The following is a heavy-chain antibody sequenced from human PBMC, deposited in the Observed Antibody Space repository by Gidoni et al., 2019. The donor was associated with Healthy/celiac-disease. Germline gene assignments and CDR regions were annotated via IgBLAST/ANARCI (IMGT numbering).Heavy chain of an antibody. CDR3: ASLEWGLRDY. V-gene: IGHV4-39*01. CDR1: GGSISSRSLY. CDR2: IYYSGST. Sequence: QLQLQESGPGLVKPSETLSLTCTVSGGSISSRSLYWGWIRQPPGKGLEWIGSIYYSGSTYYNPSLKSRVTISVDTSKNQFSLKLSSVTAADTAVYYCASLEWGLRDYWGQGTLVTVSS. D-gene: IGHD1-26*01. J-gene: IGHJ4*02.